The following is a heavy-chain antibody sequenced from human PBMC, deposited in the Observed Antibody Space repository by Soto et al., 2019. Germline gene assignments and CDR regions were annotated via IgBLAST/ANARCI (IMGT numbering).Heavy chain of an antibody. CDR1: GFTFSGYG. Sequence: QVQLVESGGGVVQPGRSLRLSCAASGFTFSGYGMHWVRQAPGKGLEWVAITRHDGSNTYYADSVRGRCTISRDNSKKTLYLQMDSLRAEDTAVYYCARDGVGATSFFGYFDYWGQGTLVTVSS. CDR3: ARDGVGATSFFGYFDY. CDR2: TRHDGSNT. D-gene: IGHD1-26*01. J-gene: IGHJ4*02. V-gene: IGHV3-33*01.